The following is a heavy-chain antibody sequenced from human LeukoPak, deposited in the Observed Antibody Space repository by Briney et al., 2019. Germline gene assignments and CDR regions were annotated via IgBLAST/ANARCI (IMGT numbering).Heavy chain of an antibody. J-gene: IGHJ4*02. V-gene: IGHV5-51*01. CDR3: ARRRLSGAYYYDSSGYYLDY. CDR1: GYIFTSYW. CDR2: IYPGDSDT. Sequence: GESLKISCKGSGYIFTSYWIGWVRPMPGKGLEWMGIIYPGDSDTRYSPSFQGQVTISADKSISTAYLQWSSLKASDTAMYYCARRRLSGAYYYDSSGYYLDYWGQGTLVTVSS. D-gene: IGHD3-22*01.